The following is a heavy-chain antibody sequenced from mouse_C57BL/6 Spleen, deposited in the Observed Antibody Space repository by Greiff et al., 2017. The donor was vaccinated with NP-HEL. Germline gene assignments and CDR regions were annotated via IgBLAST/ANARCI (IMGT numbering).Heavy chain of an antibody. CDR1: GYAFSSSW. J-gene: IGHJ3*01. CDR2: IYPGDGDT. Sequence: VQLQQSGPELVKPGASVKISCKASGYAFSSSWMNWVKQRPGKGLEWIGRIYPGDGDTNYNGKFKGKATLTADKSSSTAYMQLSSLTSEDSAVYFCAIGGDAAWFAYWGQGTLVTVSA. CDR3: AIGGDAAWFAY. V-gene: IGHV1-82*01. D-gene: IGHD3-3*01.